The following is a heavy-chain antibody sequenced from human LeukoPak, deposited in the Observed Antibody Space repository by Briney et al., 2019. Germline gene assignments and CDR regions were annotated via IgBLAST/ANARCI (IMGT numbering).Heavy chain of an antibody. J-gene: IGHJ4*02. CDR3: ARHEVAVVTTDRIGFDY. V-gene: IGHV4-39*01. Sequence: PSETLSLTCTVSGGSISSSSYYWGWIRQPPGKGLEWIGEINHSGSTNYNPSLKSRVTISVDTSKNQFSLKLSSVTAADTAVYYCARHEVAVVTTDRIGFDYWGQGTLVTVSS. CDR2: INHSGST. CDR1: GGSISSSSYY. D-gene: IGHD2-21*02.